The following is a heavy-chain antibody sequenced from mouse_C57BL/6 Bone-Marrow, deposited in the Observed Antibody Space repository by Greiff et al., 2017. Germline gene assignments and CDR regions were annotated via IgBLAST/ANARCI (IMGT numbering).Heavy chain of an antibody. V-gene: IGHV5S21*01. CDR1: GFTFSSYA. J-gene: IGHJ3*01. Sequence: EVKLVESGEGLVKPGGSLKLSCAASGFTFSSYAMSWVRQTPEKRLEWVAYISSGGDYIYYADTVKGRFTISRDNARNTLYLQMSSLKSEDTAMYYCERDWGRGGEGYYEEESPWFGYWGQKTLVSVSA. CDR2: ISSGGDYI. D-gene: IGHD2-3*01. CDR3: ERDWGRGGEGYYEEESPWFGY.